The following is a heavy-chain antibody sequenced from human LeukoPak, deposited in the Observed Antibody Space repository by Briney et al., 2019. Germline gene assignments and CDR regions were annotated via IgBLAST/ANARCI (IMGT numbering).Heavy chain of an antibody. CDR1: GLTFSTYW. D-gene: IGHD4-17*01. CDR3: ARSPVGYGDVYFFDY. J-gene: IGHJ4*02. Sequence: PGGSLRLSCAASGLTFSTYWMHWVRHAPGKGLVWVSRINSDGSSTRYADSVKGRFTISRDNAKNTLYLQMNSLRAEDTAVYYCARSPVGYGDVYFFDYWGQGTLVTVSS. CDR2: INSDGSST. V-gene: IGHV3-74*01.